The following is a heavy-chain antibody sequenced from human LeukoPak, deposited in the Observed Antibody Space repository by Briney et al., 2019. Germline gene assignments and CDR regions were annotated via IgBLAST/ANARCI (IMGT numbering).Heavy chain of an antibody. Sequence: GASVKVSCQASGYTFTRYGITWVRQAPGQGLEWMGWISTYNGDTEYAPKLQGRVTMTTDTSTSTAYMELRSLTSDDTAVYYCARDPSNTSGWYIYFDYWGQGTLVTVSS. J-gene: IGHJ4*02. CDR2: ISTYNGDT. V-gene: IGHV1-18*01. CDR1: GYTFTRYG. CDR3: ARDPSNTSGWYIYFDY. D-gene: IGHD6-19*01.